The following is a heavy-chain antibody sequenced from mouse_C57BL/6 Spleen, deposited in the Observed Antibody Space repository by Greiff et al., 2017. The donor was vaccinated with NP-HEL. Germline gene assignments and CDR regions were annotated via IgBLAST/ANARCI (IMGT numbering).Heavy chain of an antibody. V-gene: IGHV3-6*01. J-gene: IGHJ2*01. CDR2: ISYDGSN. CDR1: GYSITSGYY. Sequence: EVKLQESGPGLVKPSQSLSLTCSVTGYSITSGYYWNWIRQFPGNKLEWMGYISYDGSNNYNPSLKNRISITRDTSKNQFFLKLNSVTTEDTATYYCARAGQYDGLDYWGQGTTLTVSS. CDR3: ARAGQYDGLDY. D-gene: IGHD2-3*01.